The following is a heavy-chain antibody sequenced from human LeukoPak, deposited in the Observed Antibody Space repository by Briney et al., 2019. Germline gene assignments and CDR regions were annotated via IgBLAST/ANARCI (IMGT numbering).Heavy chain of an antibody. J-gene: IGHJ4*02. D-gene: IGHD3-3*01. CDR2: IYYSGST. Sequence: SETLSLTCTVSGGSISSSSYYWGWIRQPPGKGLEWIGSIYYSGSTYYNPSLKSRVTISVDTSKNQFSLKLSSVTAADTAVYYCARDLRYDHKGFDYWGQGTLVTVSS. CDR1: GGSISSSSYY. V-gene: IGHV4-39*07. CDR3: ARDLRYDHKGFDY.